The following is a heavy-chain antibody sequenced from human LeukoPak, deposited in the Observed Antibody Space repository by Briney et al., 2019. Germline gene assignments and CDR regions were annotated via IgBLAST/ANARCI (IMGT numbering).Heavy chain of an antibody. CDR2: IHGDGDNI. CDR3: ARAQVGAPTDL. Sequence: PGGSLRLSCAASGFPFSSYAMYWLRQAPGKGLVWVARIHGDGDNISYADSVRGRFTISRDNAKDTLYLHMNSLRPEDTAVYYCARAQVGAPTDLWGQGTLVTVSS. V-gene: IGHV3-74*01. CDR1: GFPFSSYA. D-gene: IGHD1-26*01. J-gene: IGHJ5*02.